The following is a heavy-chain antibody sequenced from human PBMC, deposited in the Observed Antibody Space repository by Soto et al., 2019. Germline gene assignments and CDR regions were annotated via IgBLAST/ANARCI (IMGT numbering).Heavy chain of an antibody. CDR3: ARGERATHYYDSSGAVDY. CDR2: INHSGST. J-gene: IGHJ4*02. Sequence: SETLSLTCAVYGGSFSGYYWSWIRQPRGKGLEWIGEINHSGSTNYNPSLKSRVTISVDTSKNQFSLKLSSVTAADTAVYYCARGERATHYYDSSGAVDYWGQGTLVTVSS. V-gene: IGHV4-34*01. D-gene: IGHD3-22*01. CDR1: GGSFSGYY.